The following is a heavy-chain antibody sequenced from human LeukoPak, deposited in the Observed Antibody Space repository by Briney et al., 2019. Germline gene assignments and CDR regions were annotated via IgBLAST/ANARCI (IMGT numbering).Heavy chain of an antibody. CDR2: IIPIFGTA. D-gene: IGHD1-26*01. CDR1: GYTFTSYG. CDR3: ARGGGATFGY. J-gene: IGHJ4*02. V-gene: IGHV1-69*13. Sequence: GASVKVSCKASGYTFTSYGISWVRQAPGQGLEWMGGIIPIFGTADYAQKFQGRVTITADESTSTAYMELSSLRSEDTAVYYCARGGGATFGYWGQGTLVTVSS.